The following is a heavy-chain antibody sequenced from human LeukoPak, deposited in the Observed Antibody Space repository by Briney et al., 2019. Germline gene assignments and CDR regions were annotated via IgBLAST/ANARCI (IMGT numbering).Heavy chain of an antibody. Sequence: GGSLRLSCAASGFTFSSYWMSWVRQAPGKGLEWVANIKQDGSEKYYVDSVKGRFTISRDNAKNSLYLQMHSLRAEDTAVYCCAGADYSGGWYRLARWGQGTLVTVSS. CDR1: GFTFSSYW. D-gene: IGHD6-19*01. J-gene: IGHJ4*02. CDR3: AGADYSGGWYRLAR. V-gene: IGHV3-7*01. CDR2: IKQDGSEK.